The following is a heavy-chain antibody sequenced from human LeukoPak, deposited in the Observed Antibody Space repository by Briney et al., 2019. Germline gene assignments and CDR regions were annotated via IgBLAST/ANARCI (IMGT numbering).Heavy chain of an antibody. CDR1: GLTVSSNY. CDR3: VREVYGDEFDWYFYL. D-gene: IGHD4-17*01. Sequence: PAGSLRLSCSASGLTVSSNYMNWVRQAQGQGREWVSVIYTDGSTYSAASVKSRFTISTDDSRSALYLQMNDLRAEDTAVYYCVREVYGDEFDWYFYLCGRGTLGTVSS. V-gene: IGHV3-66*01. CDR2: IYTDGST. J-gene: IGHJ2*01.